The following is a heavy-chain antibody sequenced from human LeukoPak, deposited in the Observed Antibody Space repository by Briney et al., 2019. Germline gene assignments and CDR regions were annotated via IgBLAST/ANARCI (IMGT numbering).Heavy chain of an antibody. V-gene: IGHV3-53*01. J-gene: IGHJ4*02. D-gene: IGHD2-2*01. CDR2: IYDSGRT. CDR3: ARGPPRMIVPVY. CDR1: GFSLSNNC. Sequence: GGSLRLSCAASGFSLSNNCLTWVRQAPGKGLEWVSVIYDSGRTFYADSVKGRFTSTRDNSKNTLYLQMNSLRAEDTAVYYCARGPPRMIVPVYWGQGTLVTVSS.